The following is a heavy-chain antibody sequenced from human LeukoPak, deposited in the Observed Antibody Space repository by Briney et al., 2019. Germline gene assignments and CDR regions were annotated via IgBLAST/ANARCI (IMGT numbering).Heavy chain of an antibody. CDR3: AGGYIYGSTYYYMDV. Sequence: SETVSLTCTVSGGSISSSSYYWGWIRQPPGKGLEWIGIIYYSGSTYYNPSLKSRVTISVDTSKNQFSLKLSSVTAADTAVYYCAGGYIYGSTYYYMDVWGKGTTVTISS. D-gene: IGHD5-18*01. V-gene: IGHV4-39*07. CDR2: IYYSGST. J-gene: IGHJ6*03. CDR1: GGSISSSSYY.